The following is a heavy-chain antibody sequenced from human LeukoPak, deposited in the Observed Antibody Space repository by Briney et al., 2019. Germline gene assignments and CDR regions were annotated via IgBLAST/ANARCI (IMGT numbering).Heavy chain of an antibody. D-gene: IGHD3-10*01. CDR2: IYSNGIS. V-gene: IGHV4-59*01. CDR3: ARVLTYFYGSGTYSAAHYYFDY. CDR1: NASISSNY. Sequence: KPSETLSLTCTVSNASISSNYWSWIRQPPGKGLEWIGYIYSNGISNYTPSLKSRVTISLDTSKNQLSLRLSSVTAADTAVYYCARVLTYFYGSGTYSAAHYYFDYWGQGALATVSS. J-gene: IGHJ4*02.